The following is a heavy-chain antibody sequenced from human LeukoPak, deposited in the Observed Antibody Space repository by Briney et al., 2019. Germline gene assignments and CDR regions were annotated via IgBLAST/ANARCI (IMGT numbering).Heavy chain of an antibody. CDR2: ISGSGGST. V-gene: IGHV3-23*01. Sequence: GGSLRLSCAASGFTFGSYSMNWVRQAPGKGLEWVSGISGSGGSTYYADSVKGRFTISRDNSKNTLYLQMSSLRAEDTAVYYCAKDRSWAATTTRLYSFDYWGQGTLVTVSS. CDR3: AKDRSWAATTTRLYSFDY. J-gene: IGHJ4*02. CDR1: GFTFGSYS. D-gene: IGHD1-26*01.